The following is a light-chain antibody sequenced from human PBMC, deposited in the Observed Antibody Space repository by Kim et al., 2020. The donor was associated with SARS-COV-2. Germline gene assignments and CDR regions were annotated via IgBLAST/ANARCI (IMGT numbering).Light chain of an antibody. V-gene: IGLV1-47*01. CDR2: TNS. J-gene: IGLJ3*02. CDR3: AAWDDSLSGPV. Sequence: GQKVTISCSGSSSNIGTKYVYWYQQLPRTAPKLLIYTNSQRPSGVPDRFSGSKSGTSASLAISGLRSEDEADYYCAAWDDSLSGPVFGGGTKLTVL. CDR1: SSNIGTKY.